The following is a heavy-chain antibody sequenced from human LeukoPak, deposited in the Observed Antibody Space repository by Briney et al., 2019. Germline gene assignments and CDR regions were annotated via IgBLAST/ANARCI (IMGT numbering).Heavy chain of an antibody. CDR3: ARDLLVYDFWSGYSPHNWFDP. CDR1: GYTFTGYY. D-gene: IGHD3-3*01. V-gene: IGHV1-2*02. CDR2: INPNSGGT. J-gene: IGHJ5*02. Sequence: ASVNVSCKASGYTFTGYYMHWVRQAPGQGLEWMGWINPNSGGTNYAQKFQGRVTMTRDTSISTAYMELSRLGSDDTAVYYCARDLLVYDFWSGYSPHNWFDPWGQGTLVTVSS.